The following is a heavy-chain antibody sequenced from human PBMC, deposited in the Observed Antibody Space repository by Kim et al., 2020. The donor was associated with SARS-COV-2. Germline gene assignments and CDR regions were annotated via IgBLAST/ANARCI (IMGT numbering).Heavy chain of an antibody. J-gene: IGHJ5*02. CDR2: IIPIFGTA. CDR3: ASGGRVLRFLEWLSYNWFDP. V-gene: IGHV1-69*13. Sequence: SVKVSCKASGGTFSSYAISWVRQAPGQGLEWMGGIIPIFGTANYAQKFQGRVTITADESTSTAYMELSSLRSEDTAVYYCASGGRVLRFLEWLSYNWFDPWGQGTLVTVSS. D-gene: IGHD3-3*01. CDR1: GGTFSSYA.